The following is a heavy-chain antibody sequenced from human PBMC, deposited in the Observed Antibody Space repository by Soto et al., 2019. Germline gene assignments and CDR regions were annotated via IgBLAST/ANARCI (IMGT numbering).Heavy chain of an antibody. Sequence: ASVKVSCKASGYTFTSYAMHWVRQAPGQRLEWMGWINAGNGNTKYSQKFQGRVTITRDTSASTAYMELSSLRSEDTAVYYCARVTDPLLWFGELLVDYWGQGTLVTVSS. V-gene: IGHV1-3*01. D-gene: IGHD3-10*01. CDR3: ARVTDPLLWFGELLVDY. CDR1: GYTFTSYA. CDR2: INAGNGNT. J-gene: IGHJ4*02.